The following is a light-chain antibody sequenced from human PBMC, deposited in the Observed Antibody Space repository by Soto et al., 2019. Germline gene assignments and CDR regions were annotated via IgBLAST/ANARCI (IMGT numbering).Light chain of an antibody. V-gene: IGKV3-20*01. CDR1: QSVSSSY. Sequence: EIVLTQSPGTLSLSPGERATLSYRASQSVSSSYLAWYQQKPGQAPRLLIYGASSRATGIPDRFSGSGSGTDFTLTISRLEPEDFAVYYCQQYGSSPPIITFGQGTRLEIK. J-gene: IGKJ5*01. CDR3: QQYGSSPPIIT. CDR2: GAS.